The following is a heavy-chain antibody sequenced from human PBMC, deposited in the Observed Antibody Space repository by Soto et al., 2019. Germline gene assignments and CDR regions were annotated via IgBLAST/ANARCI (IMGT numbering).Heavy chain of an antibody. CDR3: TRTSYDFWSGRNDY. D-gene: IGHD3-3*01. CDR1: GFTFSGSA. V-gene: IGHV3-73*02. CDR2: IRSKANSYAT. Sequence: EVQLVESGGGLGQPGGSLKLSCAASGFTFSGSAMHWVRQASGKGLEWVGRIRSKANSYATAYAASVKGRFTISRDDSKNTAYLQMNSLKTEDTAVYYCTRTSYDFWSGRNDYWGQGTLVTVSS. J-gene: IGHJ4*02.